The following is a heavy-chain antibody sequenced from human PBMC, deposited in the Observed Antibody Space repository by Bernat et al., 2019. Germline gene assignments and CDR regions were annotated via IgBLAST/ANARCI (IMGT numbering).Heavy chain of an antibody. J-gene: IGHJ5*02. Sequence: EVQLVESGGGLVQPGGSLRLSCAASGFTVSSNYMSWVRQAPGKGLEWVSVIYSGGSTYYADSVKGRFTISRDNAKKSLYLQMNSLRAEDTAVYYCAKVGGREWLFYSWGQGTLVTVSS. CDR2: IYSGGST. CDR1: GFTVSSNY. D-gene: IGHD3-3*01. V-gene: IGHV3-66*01. CDR3: AKVGGREWLFYS.